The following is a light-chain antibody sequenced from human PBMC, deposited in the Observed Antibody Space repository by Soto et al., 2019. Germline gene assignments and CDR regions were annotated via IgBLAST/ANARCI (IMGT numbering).Light chain of an antibody. CDR3: QQYTHRPTMYT. J-gene: IGKJ2*01. Sequence: EIVLTQSPATLSVSPGQGATLSCRASQSVNNNLAWYQQKPGQAPRLLIYGVSTRAAGVPARFSGSGSGTEFTLTISILQSEDFAVYYCQQYTHRPTMYTSGQGTKLEIK. CDR1: QSVNNN. V-gene: IGKV3-15*01. CDR2: GVS.